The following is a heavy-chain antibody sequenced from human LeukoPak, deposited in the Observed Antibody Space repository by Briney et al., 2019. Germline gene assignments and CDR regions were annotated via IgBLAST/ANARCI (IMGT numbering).Heavy chain of an antibody. CDR1: GFTFSGYA. Sequence: GGSLRLSCAASGFTFSGYAMGWVRQAPGKGLEWVSDISGSGDTTHYADSVKGRFTLSRDNSKNTLYLQMNSLRAEDTAIYYCAKAYSSSRYDWFDPWGQGTLVTVSS. CDR2: ISGSGDTT. CDR3: AKAYSSSRYDWFDP. D-gene: IGHD6-13*01. V-gene: IGHV3-23*01. J-gene: IGHJ5*02.